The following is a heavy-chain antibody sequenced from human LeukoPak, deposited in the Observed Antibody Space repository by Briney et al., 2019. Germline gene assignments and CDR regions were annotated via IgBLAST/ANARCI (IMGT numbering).Heavy chain of an antibody. CDR1: GFTFSSYA. V-gene: IGHV3-30-3*01. CDR2: ISYDGSNK. CDR3: AKGSYYYDTSGYFDS. Sequence: GGSLRLSCAASGFTFSSYAMHWVRQAPGKGLEWVAVISYDGSNKYYADSVKGRFTISRDNSKNTVYLQMHSLRADDTAVYYCAKGSYYYDTSGYFDSWGHGALVTVSS. D-gene: IGHD3-22*01. J-gene: IGHJ4*01.